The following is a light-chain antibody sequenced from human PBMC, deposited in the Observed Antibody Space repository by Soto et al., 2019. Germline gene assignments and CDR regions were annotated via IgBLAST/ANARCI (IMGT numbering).Light chain of an antibody. CDR2: DAS. CDR3: QQYNSYSWT. V-gene: IGKV1-5*01. J-gene: IGKJ1*01. CDR1: QSISSW. Sequence: DIQMTQSPSTLSASVGDRVTITCRATQSISSWLAWYQKKPGKAPKLLIYDASILESGRPSRFSGSGSGTEFTLTLSSLQPDDFATYYCQQYNSYSWTFGQGTKVEIK.